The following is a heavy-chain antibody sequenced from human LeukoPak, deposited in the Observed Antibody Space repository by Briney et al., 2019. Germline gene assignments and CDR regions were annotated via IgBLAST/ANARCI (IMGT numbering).Heavy chain of an antibody. Sequence: GASVKVSCKASGYTFTSYAMNWVRQAPGQGLEWMGWINTNTGNPTYAQGFTGRFVFSLDTSVSTAYLQISGLKAEDTAVYYCARDPPTAMALYWYFDLWGRGTLVTVSS. CDR1: GYTFTSYA. V-gene: IGHV7-4-1*02. J-gene: IGHJ2*01. CDR3: ARDPPTAMALYWYFDL. CDR2: INTNTGNP. D-gene: IGHD5-18*01.